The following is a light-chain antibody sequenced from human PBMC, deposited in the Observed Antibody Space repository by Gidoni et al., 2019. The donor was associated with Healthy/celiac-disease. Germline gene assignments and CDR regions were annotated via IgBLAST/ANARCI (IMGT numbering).Light chain of an antibody. V-gene: IGKV3-15*01. CDR1: QSVSSN. CDR2: GAS. J-gene: IGKJ1*01. Sequence: EIVMTQSPATLSVSQGERATLSCRASQSVSSNLAWYQQKPGQAPRLLIYGASTRATGIPSRFSGSGSGTEFTLTIRSLQSEDFAVYYCQQYNNWPTWTFXQXTKVEIK. CDR3: QQYNNWPTWT.